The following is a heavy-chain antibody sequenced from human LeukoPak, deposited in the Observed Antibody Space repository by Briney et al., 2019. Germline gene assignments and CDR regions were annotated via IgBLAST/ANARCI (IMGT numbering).Heavy chain of an antibody. CDR1: GGSISSSSYY. V-gene: IGHV4-39*07. D-gene: IGHD5-24*01. J-gene: IGHJ4*02. Sequence: SETLSLTCTVSGGSISSSSYYWGWIRQPPGKGLEWIGSIYYSGSTYYNPSLKSRVTISVDTSKNQFSLKLSSVTAADTAVYYCARSWLQFGYLYYFDYWGQGTLVTVSS. CDR3: ARSWLQFGYLYYFDY. CDR2: IYYSGST.